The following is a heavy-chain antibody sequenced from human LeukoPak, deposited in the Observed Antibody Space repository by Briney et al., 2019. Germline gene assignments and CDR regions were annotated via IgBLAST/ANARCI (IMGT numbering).Heavy chain of an antibody. D-gene: IGHD4-17*01. CDR2: INPNSGGT. J-gene: IGHJ4*02. V-gene: IGHV1-2*02. CDR3: AREADYGDKPDYFDY. CDR1: GYTFTDYY. Sequence: ASVKVSCKTSGYTFTDYYIHWVRQAPGQGLEWMGWINPNSGGTNYAQKFQGRVTMTRDTSISTAYMELSRLRSDDTAVYYCAREADYGDKPDYFDYWGQGTLVTVSS.